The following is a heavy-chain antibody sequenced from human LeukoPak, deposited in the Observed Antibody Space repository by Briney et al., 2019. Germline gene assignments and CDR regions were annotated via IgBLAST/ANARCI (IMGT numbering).Heavy chain of an antibody. V-gene: IGHV4-39*07. J-gene: IGHJ6*03. CDR2: IYYSGST. Sequence: SETLSLTCTVSGGSISSSSYYWGWIRQPPGKGLEWIGSIYYSGSTYYNPSLKSRVTISVDTSKNQFSLKLSSVTAADTAVYYCARVIGYYYYYMDVWGKGTTVTVSS. CDR3: ARVIGYYYYYMDV. CDR1: GGSISSSSYY. D-gene: IGHD3-10*01.